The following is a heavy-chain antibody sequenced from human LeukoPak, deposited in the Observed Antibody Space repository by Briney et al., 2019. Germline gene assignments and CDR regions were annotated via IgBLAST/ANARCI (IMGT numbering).Heavy chain of an antibody. Sequence: GGSLRLSCAASGFTFSSYAMNWVRQAPGKGLEWVSYISSSGSTIYYADSVKGRFTISRDNAKNSLYLQMNSQRAEDTAVYYCAELGITMIGGVWGKGTTVTISS. J-gene: IGHJ6*04. D-gene: IGHD3-10*02. CDR3: AELGITMIGGV. V-gene: IGHV3-48*03. CDR1: GFTFSSYA. CDR2: ISSSGSTI.